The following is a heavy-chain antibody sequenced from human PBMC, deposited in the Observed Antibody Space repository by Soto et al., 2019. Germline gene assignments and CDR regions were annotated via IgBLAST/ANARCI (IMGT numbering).Heavy chain of an antibody. CDR1: GGTFSSYA. J-gene: IGHJ4*02. CDR3: ARSPNSGYDPLLDY. CDR2: IIPIFGTA. V-gene: IGHV1-69*13. D-gene: IGHD5-12*01. Sequence: SVKVSCKASGGTFSSYAISWVRHAPGQGLEWMGGIIPIFGTANYAQKFQGRVTITADESTSTAYMELSSLRSEDTAVYYCARSPNSGYDPLLDYWGQGTRVTVSS.